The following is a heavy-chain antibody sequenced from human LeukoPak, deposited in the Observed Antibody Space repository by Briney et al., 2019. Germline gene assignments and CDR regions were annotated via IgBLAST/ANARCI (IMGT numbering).Heavy chain of an antibody. V-gene: IGHV1-69*05. CDR2: IIPIFGTA. CDR3: ARGPQLIRDWFDP. J-gene: IGHJ5*02. D-gene: IGHD3-22*01. Sequence: ASVKVSCKASGGTFSSYAISWVRQAPGQGLEWVGGIIPIFGTANYAQKFQGRVTITTDESTSTAYMELSSLRSEDTAVYYCARGPQLIRDWFDPWGPGTLVTVSS. CDR1: GGTFSSYA.